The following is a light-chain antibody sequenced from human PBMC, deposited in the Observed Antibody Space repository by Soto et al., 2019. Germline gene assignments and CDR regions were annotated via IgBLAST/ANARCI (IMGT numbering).Light chain of an antibody. CDR1: QSVSSN. V-gene: IGKV3-15*01. CDR3: QQYNNWPSGT. J-gene: IGKJ1*01. Sequence: EIVLTQSPGTLSLSPGERATLSCRASQSVSSNLAWYQQKPGQAPRLLIYGASTRATGIPARFSGSGSGTEFTLTISSLQSEDFAVYYCQQYNNWPSGTFGQGTKVDI. CDR2: GAS.